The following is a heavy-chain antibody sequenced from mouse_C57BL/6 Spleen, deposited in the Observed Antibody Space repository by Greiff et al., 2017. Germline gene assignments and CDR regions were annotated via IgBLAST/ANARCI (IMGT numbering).Heavy chain of an antibody. CDR1: GYTFTSYW. D-gene: IGHD2-1*01. V-gene: IGHV1-52*01. J-gene: IGHJ2*01. CDR2: IDPSDSET. CDR3: ARDGNSGFDY. Sequence: QVHVKQPGAELVRPGSSVKLSCKASGYTFTSYWMHWVKQRPIQGLEWIGNIDPSDSETHYNQKFKDKATLTVDKSSSTAYMQLSSLTSEDSAVYYGARDGNSGFDYWGQGTTRTVSS.